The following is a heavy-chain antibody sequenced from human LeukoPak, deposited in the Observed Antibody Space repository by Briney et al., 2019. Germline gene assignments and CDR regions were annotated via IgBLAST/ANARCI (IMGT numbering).Heavy chain of an antibody. D-gene: IGHD3-16*02. CDR1: GGSFSGYY. J-gene: IGHJ4*02. CDR3: ARVGRLGELSDFDY. V-gene: IGHV4-34*01. CDR2: INHSGST. Sequence: SGTLSLTCAVYGGSFSGYYWSWIRQPPGKGLEWIGEINHSGSTNYNPSLKSRVTISVDTSKNQFSLKLSSVTAADTAVYYCARVGRLGELSDFDYWGQGTLVTVSS.